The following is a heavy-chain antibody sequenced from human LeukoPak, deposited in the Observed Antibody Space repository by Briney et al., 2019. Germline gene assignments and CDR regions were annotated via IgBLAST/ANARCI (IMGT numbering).Heavy chain of an antibody. CDR2: INPNSGGT. V-gene: IGHV1-2*02. D-gene: IGHD5-12*01. CDR1: GYTFTGYY. Sequence: ASVKVSCKASGYTFTGYYMHWVRQAPGQGLEWMGWINPNSGGTNYAQKFQGRVTMTRDTSISTAYMELSRLRSDDTAVYYCARVDIVATITFDYWGQGTLVTVSP. CDR3: ARVDIVATITFDY. J-gene: IGHJ4*02.